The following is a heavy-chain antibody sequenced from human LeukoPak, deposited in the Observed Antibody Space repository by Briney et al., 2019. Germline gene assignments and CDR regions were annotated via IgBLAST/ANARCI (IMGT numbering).Heavy chain of an antibody. Sequence: SETLSLTCTVSGGSISSSSYYWGWIRQPPGKGLEWIGCIYYSGSTYYNPSLMSRVTISVDTSKNQFSLKLSSVTAADTAVYYCARQAALLLLMVIDYWGQGTLVTVSS. V-gene: IGHV4-39*01. D-gene: IGHD2-8*01. CDR1: GGSISSSSYY. CDR2: IYYSGST. J-gene: IGHJ4*02. CDR3: ARQAALLLLMVIDY.